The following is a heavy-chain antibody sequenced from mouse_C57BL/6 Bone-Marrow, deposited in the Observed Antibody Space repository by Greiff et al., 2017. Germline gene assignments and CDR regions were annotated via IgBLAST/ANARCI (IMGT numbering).Heavy chain of an antibody. V-gene: IGHV1-69*02. J-gene: IGHJ1*03. CDR3: ARWGDGTSLCWYFAV. CDR2: IYPSDSYT. CDR1: GYTFTSYW. D-gene: IGHD2-3*01. Sequence: QVQLQQPGAELVKPGASVKMSCKASGYTFTSYWIHWVKPRPGQGLEWIGEIYPSDSYTNYNQKFKGKATLTLDKSSRTAYMQLSRLTSEDSADYDGARWGDGTSLCWYFAVWGTGTTVTVSA.